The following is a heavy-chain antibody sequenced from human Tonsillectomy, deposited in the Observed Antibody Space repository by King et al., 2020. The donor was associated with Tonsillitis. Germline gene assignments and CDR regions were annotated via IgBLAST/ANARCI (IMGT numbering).Heavy chain of an antibody. J-gene: IGHJ4*02. V-gene: IGHV3-30*04. CDR1: GFTFSNYA. D-gene: IGHD1-1*01. CDR3: ARDLMAGDWNDPLGYFDY. Sequence: VQLVESGGGVVQPGRSLRLSCAASGFTFSNYAMHWVRQAPGKGLEWVAIISYDGSEKYYADSVKGRFTISRDNSKKKMYVQMNSLRGEDTAVYYCARDLMAGDWNDPLGYFDYFGQGTLVTVSS. CDR2: ISYDGSEK.